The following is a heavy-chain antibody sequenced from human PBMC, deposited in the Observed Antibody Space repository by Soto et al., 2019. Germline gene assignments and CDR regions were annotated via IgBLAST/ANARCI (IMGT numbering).Heavy chain of an antibody. CDR1: GYTFTNYG. V-gene: IGHV1-18*04. CDR2: ISGYNGNT. CDR3: ARKGLYVSPRAYDAFDI. D-gene: IGHD3-10*02. Sequence: ASVKVSCKASGYTFTNYGISWVRQAPGQGLEWMGWISGYNGNTNYAQKFQVRVTMTTDTSTRTAYMEVRSLRSDDTAVYYCARKGLYVSPRAYDAFDIWGKGTRATVS. J-gene: IGHJ3*02.